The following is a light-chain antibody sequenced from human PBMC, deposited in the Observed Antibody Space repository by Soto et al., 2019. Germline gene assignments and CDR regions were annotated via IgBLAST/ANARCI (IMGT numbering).Light chain of an antibody. CDR1: QSVSSK. CDR2: MAS. J-gene: IGKJ1*01. Sequence: DIQMTQSPSALSASVGERVTITCRASQSVSSKLAWYQQKVGKAPKLLIYMASSLESAVPSRFSGSGSGTEFTLTISSLQPDDFATYYCQQYDSYQGTFGRGTKVDIK. CDR3: QQYDSYQGT. V-gene: IGKV1-5*03.